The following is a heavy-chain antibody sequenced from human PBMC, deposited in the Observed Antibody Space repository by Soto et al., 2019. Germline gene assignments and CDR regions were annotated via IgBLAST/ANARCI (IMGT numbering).Heavy chain of an antibody. CDR3: GRDLDTAMAPY. J-gene: IGHJ4*02. V-gene: IGHV1-69*13. Sequence: PVNGAWKAAGGGLSGDAGSWVRQAPGQGLEWMGGIIPIFGTANYAQKFQGRVTITADESTSTAYMELSSLRSEDTALYYCGRDLDTAMAPYWGKGTPVTGTS. CDR1: GGGLSGDA. CDR2: IIPIFGTA. D-gene: IGHD5-18*01.